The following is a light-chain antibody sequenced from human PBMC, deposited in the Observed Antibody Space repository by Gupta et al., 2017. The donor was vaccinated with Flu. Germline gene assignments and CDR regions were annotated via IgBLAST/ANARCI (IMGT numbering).Light chain of an antibody. V-gene: IGKV3-20*01. CDR2: GAS. CDR3: QQYYSSPQRT. J-gene: IGKJ1*01. CDR1: QNLSSRY. Sequence: TLSLSPGERATLSCRASQNLSSRYLAWYRQKPGQAPRLLIYGASYRATGIPDRFSGSGYGTDFTLIISRLEPEDFAVYYCQQYYSSPQRTFGQGTKVEIK.